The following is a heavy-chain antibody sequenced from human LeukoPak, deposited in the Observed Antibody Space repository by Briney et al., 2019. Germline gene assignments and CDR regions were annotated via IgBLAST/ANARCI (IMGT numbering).Heavy chain of an antibody. CDR3: VREGNELLSKNFDY. Sequence: GASVKVCCKASGFTFTAYYIHWVRQAPGQGLEWMGYINPHSGGTSSPQKFQGRVTMTTDTSISAAYMELSSLISDDTAMYYCVREGNELLSKNFDYWGQGTLVTVSS. CDR2: INPHSGGT. D-gene: IGHD2-21*02. CDR1: GFTFTAYY. V-gene: IGHV1-2*02. J-gene: IGHJ4*02.